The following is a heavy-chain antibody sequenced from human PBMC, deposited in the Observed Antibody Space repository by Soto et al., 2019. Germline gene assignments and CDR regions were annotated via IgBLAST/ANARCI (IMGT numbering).Heavy chain of an antibody. CDR2: INHSGST. CDR3: ASSGLYPLGIVGVIKNRLDY. J-gene: IGHJ4*02. D-gene: IGHD2-8*01. V-gene: IGHV4-34*01. CDR1: GGSFSGYC. Sequence: SETLSLTCAVYGGSFSGYCWSWIRQPPGKGLEWIGEINHSGSTNYNPSLKSRVTISVDTSKNQFSLKLSSVTAADTAVYYCASSGLYPLGIVGVIKNRLDYWGRGTLVTVSS.